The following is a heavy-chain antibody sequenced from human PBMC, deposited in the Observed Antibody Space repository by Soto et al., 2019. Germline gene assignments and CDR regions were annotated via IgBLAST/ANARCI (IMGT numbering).Heavy chain of an antibody. CDR1: GFTFSSYG. V-gene: IGHV3-30*18. D-gene: IGHD2-2*01. CDR3: AKDNCFSNSCYRLYNWFDP. Sequence: QVQLVESGGGVVQPGRSLRLSCAASGFTFSSYGMHWVRQAPGKGLEWVAVISYDGSNKYYADSVKGRFTISRDNSKNTLYLQMNSLRAEDTAVYYCAKDNCFSNSCYRLYNWFDPWGQGTLVTVSS. CDR2: ISYDGSNK. J-gene: IGHJ5*02.